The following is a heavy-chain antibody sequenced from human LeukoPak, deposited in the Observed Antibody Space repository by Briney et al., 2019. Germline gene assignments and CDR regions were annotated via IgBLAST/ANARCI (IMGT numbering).Heavy chain of an antibody. V-gene: IGHV3-11*01. CDR2: ISSSGSTT. CDR3: ARDDGVPAATLAY. Sequence: GGSLRLSCAAAGFTFSDYYMSWVRQAPGKGLGWVSYISSSGSTTYYADSVKGRFTISRDNAKNSLYLQMNSLRAEDTAVYYCARDDGVPAATLAYWGQGTLVTVSS. J-gene: IGHJ4*02. CDR1: GFTFSDYY. D-gene: IGHD2-2*01.